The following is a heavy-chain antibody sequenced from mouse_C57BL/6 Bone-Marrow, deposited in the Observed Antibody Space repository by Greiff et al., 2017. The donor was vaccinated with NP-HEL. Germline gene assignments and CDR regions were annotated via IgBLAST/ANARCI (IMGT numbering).Heavy chain of an antibody. CDR2: ISDGGSYT. J-gene: IGHJ1*03. V-gene: IGHV5-4*01. CDR3: ARDGRYFDV. D-gene: IGHD3-3*01. Sequence: VQLKESGGGLVKPGGSLKLSCAASGFTFSSYAMSWVRQTPEKRLEWVATISDGGSYTYYPDNVKGRFTISRDNAKNNLYLQMSHLKSEDTAMYYCARDGRYFDVWGTGTTVTVSS. CDR1: GFTFSSYA.